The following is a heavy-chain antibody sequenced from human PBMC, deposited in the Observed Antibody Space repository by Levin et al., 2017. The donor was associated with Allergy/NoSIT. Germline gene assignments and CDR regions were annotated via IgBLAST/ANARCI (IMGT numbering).Heavy chain of an antibody. CDR1: GGSISGGGYH. CDR2: IYYSGST. D-gene: IGHD2-2*03. V-gene: IGHV4-31*03. CDR3: AREDGSTFDF. Sequence: ASETLSLTCTVSGGSISGGGYHWTWIRQHPETGLEWIGYIYYSGSTFYNPSLKSRLMISVDTSKNQFSLNVSSVTAADTAVYYCAREDGSTFDFWGQGALVTVAS. J-gene: IGHJ4*02.